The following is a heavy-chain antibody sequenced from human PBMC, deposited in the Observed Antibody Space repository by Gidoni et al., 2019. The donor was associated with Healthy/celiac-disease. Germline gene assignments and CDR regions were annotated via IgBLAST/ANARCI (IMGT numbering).Heavy chain of an antibody. CDR1: GFTFADYT. CDR2: ISWDGGST. Sequence: EVQLVESGGVVVQPGGSLRLSCAASGFTFADYTMHWARQAPGKGLELVSLISWDGGSTYYADSVKGRFTISRDNSKNSLYLQMNSLITEDTALYYCAKDMSSWSYFDYWGQGTLVTVSS. J-gene: IGHJ4*02. D-gene: IGHD6-13*01. CDR3: AKDMSSWSYFDY. V-gene: IGHV3-43*01.